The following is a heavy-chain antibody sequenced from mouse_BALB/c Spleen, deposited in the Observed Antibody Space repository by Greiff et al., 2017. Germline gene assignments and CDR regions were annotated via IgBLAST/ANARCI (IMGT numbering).Heavy chain of an antibody. CDR1: GYSFTGYY. J-gene: IGHJ4*01. CDR2: ISCYNGAT. D-gene: IGHD2-3*01. CDR3: ASYDGYYVGYAMDY. Sequence: LVKTGASVKISCKASGYSFTGYYMHWVKQSHGKSLEWIGYISCYNGATSYNQKFKGKATFTVDTSSSTAYMQFNSLTSEDSAVYYCASYDGYYVGYAMDYWGQGTSVTVSS. V-gene: IGHV1S34*01.